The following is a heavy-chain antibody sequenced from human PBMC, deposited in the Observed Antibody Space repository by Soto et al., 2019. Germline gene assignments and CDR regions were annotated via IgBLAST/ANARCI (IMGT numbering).Heavy chain of an antibody. V-gene: IGHV4-39*01. CDR3: ASHRTFWPFDS. CDR1: GGSISTRDSISTRSLY. D-gene: IGHD2-8*01. CDR2: ISYSDGS. J-gene: IGHJ4*02. Sequence: QLQLQESGPGLVKASETLSLTSTVSGGSISTRDSISTRSLYWGWMRQPPGKGLQWIASISYSDGSFYNSSLKSRLTISVDTSKNQFYLSLRSVTAADTAVYYCASHRTFWPFDSWGQGTVVTVSS.